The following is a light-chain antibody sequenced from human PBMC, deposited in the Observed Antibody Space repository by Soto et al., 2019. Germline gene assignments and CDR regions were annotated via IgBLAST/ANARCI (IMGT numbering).Light chain of an antibody. V-gene: IGKV2-28*01. CDR2: LGS. CDR1: QSLLHSNGYNY. Sequence: DIVMTQSPLSLPVTPGEPASISCRSSQSLLHSNGYNYLDWYLQKPGQSPQLLIYLGSNRASGGPDRLSGSGSGTHFTMKISRVEAEDVGVYYCMQALQTPPYTFGQGTKLEIK. CDR3: MQALQTPPYT. J-gene: IGKJ2*01.